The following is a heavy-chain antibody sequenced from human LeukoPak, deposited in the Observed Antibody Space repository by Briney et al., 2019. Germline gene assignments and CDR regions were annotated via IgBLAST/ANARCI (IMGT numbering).Heavy chain of an antibody. CDR2: INGGSGNT. V-gene: IGHV1-3*03. D-gene: IGHD3-3*01. CDR3: ARQDGRLRTIFGVVIIDRHFDY. CDR1: GYTFTDYT. J-gene: IGHJ4*02. Sequence: ASVKVSCKASGYTFTDYTMHWLRQAPGQRFDWMGWINGGSGNTKYSPEFQGRVTITRDTSASTAYMELSSLKASDTAMYYCARQDGRLRTIFGVVIIDRHFDYWGQGTLVTVSS.